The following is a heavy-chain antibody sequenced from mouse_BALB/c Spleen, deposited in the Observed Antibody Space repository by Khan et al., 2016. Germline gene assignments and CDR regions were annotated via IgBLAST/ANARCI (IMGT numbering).Heavy chain of an antibody. CDR2: ISSGSSTI. Sequence: EVQLVESGGGLVQPGGSRKLSCAASGFTFSSFGMHWVRQAPEKGLEWVAYISSGSSTIYYADTVKGQFTISRDNPKNTLFLQMTSLRSEDSAMYYCARKRARNASAMDYWGQATSVIASS. CDR1: GFTFSSFG. D-gene: IGHD3-3*01. CDR3: ARKRARNASAMDY. J-gene: IGHJ4*01. V-gene: IGHV5-17*02.